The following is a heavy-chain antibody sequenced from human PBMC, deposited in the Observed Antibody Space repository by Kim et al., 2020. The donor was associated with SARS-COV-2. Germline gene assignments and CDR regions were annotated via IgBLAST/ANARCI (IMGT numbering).Heavy chain of an antibody. V-gene: IGHV3-33*01. J-gene: IGHJ4*02. D-gene: IGHD4-17*01. CDR3: ARDGYGDLPTDY. CDR2: IWYDGSNK. CDR1: GFTFSSYG. Sequence: GGSLRLSCAASGFTFSSYGMHWVRQAPGKGLEWVAVIWYDGSNKYYADSVKGRFTISRDNSKNTLYLQMNSLRAEDTAVYYCARDGYGDLPTDYWGQGTLVTVTS.